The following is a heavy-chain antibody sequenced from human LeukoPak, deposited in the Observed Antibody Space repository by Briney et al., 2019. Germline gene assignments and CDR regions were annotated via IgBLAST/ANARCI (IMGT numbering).Heavy chain of an antibody. CDR3: ARDLTFGGVIVTGYFDY. J-gene: IGHJ4*02. D-gene: IGHD3-16*02. CDR1: GFTFSDYY. CDR2: ISSSSSYT. V-gene: IGHV3-11*06. Sequence: PGGSLRLSCAASGFTFSDYYMSWIRQAPGKGLERVSYISSSSSYTNYADSVKGRFTISRDNAKNSLYLQMNSLRAEDTAVYYCARDLTFGGVIVTGYFDYWGQGTLVTVSS.